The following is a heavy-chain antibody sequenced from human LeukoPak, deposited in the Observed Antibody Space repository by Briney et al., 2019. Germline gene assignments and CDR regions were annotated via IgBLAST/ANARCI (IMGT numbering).Heavy chain of an antibody. CDR1: GGTFSSYA. CDR3: ARSSDSSSWWGFDY. J-gene: IGHJ4*02. V-gene: IGHV1-69*04. CDR2: IIPILGIA. Sequence: ASVKVSCKASGGTFSSYAISWVRQAPGQGLEWMGRIIPILGIANYAQKFQGRVTITADKSTSTAYMELRSLRSDDTAVYYCARSSDSSSWWGFDYWGQGTLVTVSS. D-gene: IGHD6-13*01.